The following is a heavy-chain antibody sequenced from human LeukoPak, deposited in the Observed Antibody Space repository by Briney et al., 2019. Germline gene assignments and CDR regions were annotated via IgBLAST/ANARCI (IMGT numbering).Heavy chain of an antibody. D-gene: IGHD2-15*01. V-gene: IGHV3-7*01. CDR1: GFTFSDYW. Sequence: GGSLRLSCAASGFTFSDYWMSWVRQAPGKGLEWVARINQDGSEDYYVDSVKGRFTISRDKAKKSMYLQMNSLRADDTAVYYCARDGGYCSGGSCYWECWGQGTLVSVPT. CDR3: ARDGGYCSGGSCYWEC. CDR2: INQDGSED. J-gene: IGHJ4*02.